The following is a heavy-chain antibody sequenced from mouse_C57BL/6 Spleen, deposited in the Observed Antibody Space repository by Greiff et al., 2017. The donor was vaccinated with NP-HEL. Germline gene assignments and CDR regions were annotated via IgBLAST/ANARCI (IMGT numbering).Heavy chain of an antibody. J-gene: IGHJ2*01. CDR2: IDPETGGT. CDR1: GYTFTDYE. CDR3: TRRSTTVVASYDFDY. Sequence: QVQLQQSGAELVRPGASVTLSCKASGYTFTDYEMHWVKQTPVHGLEWIGAIDPETGGTAYNQKFKGKAILTADKSSSTAYMELRSLTSEDSAVYYCTRRSTTVVASYDFDYWGQGTTLTVSS. V-gene: IGHV1-15*01. D-gene: IGHD1-1*01.